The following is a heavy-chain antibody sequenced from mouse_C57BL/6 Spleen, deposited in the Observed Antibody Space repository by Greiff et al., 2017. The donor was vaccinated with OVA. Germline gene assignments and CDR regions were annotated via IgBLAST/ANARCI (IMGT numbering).Heavy chain of an antibody. J-gene: IGHJ4*01. CDR3: ARGGTRNAMDY. Sequence: VQLQESGAELVRPGPSVKMSCKASGYTFTNYWIGWAKQRPGHGLEWIGDIYPGGGYTNYNEKFKGKATLTADKSSSTAYMQFSSLTSEDSAIYYCARGGTRNAMDYWGQGTSVTVSS. V-gene: IGHV1-63*01. CDR2: IYPGGGYT. CDR1: GYTFTNYW. D-gene: IGHD3-3*01.